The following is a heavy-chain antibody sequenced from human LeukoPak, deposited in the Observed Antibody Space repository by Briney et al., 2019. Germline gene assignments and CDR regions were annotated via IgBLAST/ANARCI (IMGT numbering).Heavy chain of an antibody. J-gene: IGHJ4*02. CDR1: GGSISSYY. CDR2: IYYSGST. V-gene: IGHV4-59*01. D-gene: IGHD3-10*01. Sequence: SETLSLTCTVSGGSISSYYWSWIRQPPGKGLEWIGYIYYSGSTNYNPSLKSRVTISVDTSKNQFSLKLSSVTAADTAVYYCARVNYYGSGSYQDYWGQGTLVTVSS. CDR3: ARVNYYGSGSYQDY.